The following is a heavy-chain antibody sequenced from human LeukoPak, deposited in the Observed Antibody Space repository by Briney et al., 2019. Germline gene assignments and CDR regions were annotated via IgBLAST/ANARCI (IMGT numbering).Heavy chain of an antibody. CDR1: GFTFSTYA. V-gene: IGHV3-23*01. CDR3: AKALFRDIVVVVPADC. Sequence: TGGSLRLSCAASGFTFSTYAMRWVRQALGKGLEWVSSIGRTGDDTYYADSVKGRFTISRDNSKNTLYLQMDSLRAEDTAVYYCAKALFRDIVVVVPADCWGQGTLVTVSS. J-gene: IGHJ4*02. CDR2: IGRTGDDT. D-gene: IGHD2-15*01.